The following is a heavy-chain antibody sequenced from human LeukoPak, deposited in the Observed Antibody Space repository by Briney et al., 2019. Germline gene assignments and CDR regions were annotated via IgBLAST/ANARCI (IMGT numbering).Heavy chain of an antibody. J-gene: IGHJ4*02. V-gene: IGHV1-2*02. CDR1: GYTFTGYY. CDR3: ARGAPLDWWERQGGELFDY. Sequence: ASVKVSCKASGYTFTGYYMHWMRQAPGQGLEWMGWINPNSGGTNYAQKFQGRVTMTRDTSISTAYMELSRLRSDDTAVYYCARGAPLDWWERQGGELFDYWGQGTLVTVSS. CDR2: INPNSGGT. D-gene: IGHD1-26*01.